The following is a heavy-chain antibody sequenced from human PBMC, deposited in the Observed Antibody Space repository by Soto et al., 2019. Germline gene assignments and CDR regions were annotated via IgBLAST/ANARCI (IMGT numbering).Heavy chain of an antibody. Sequence: QVQLVQSGAEVKKPGASVKVSCKASGYTFTSYGISWVRQAPGQGLEWMGWISVYNGNTNYAQKLQGRVTMTTDTSTSTAYMELRSLRSDDTAVYYCARSGIVVVVAATSADYHYGMDVWGQGTTVTVSS. CDR2: ISVYNGNT. CDR1: GYTFTSYG. J-gene: IGHJ6*02. CDR3: ARSGIVVVVAATSADYHYGMDV. V-gene: IGHV1-18*04. D-gene: IGHD2-15*01.